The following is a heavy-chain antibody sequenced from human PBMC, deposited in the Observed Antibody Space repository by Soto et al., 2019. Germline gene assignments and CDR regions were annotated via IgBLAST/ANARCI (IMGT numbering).Heavy chain of an antibody. CDR2: IIPIFGTA. V-gene: IGHV1-69*13. CDR1: GGTFSSYA. CDR3: ASSRQSLGFPLGSIYYFHY. Sequence: SVKVSCKASGGTFSSYAISWVRQAPGQGLEWMGGIIPIFGTANYAQKFQGRVTITADESTSTAYMELSSLRSEDTAVYYCASSRQSLGFPLGSIYYFHYLCQGTLVTVSS. D-gene: IGHD1-1*01. J-gene: IGHJ4*02.